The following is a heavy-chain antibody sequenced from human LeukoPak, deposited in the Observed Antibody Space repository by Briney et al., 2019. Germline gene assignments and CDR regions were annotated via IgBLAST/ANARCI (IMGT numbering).Heavy chain of an antibody. J-gene: IGHJ4*02. CDR3: ARAAYCSSTSCYTDY. V-gene: IGHV4-30-2*01. D-gene: IGHD2-2*02. Sequence: PSETLSLTCTVSGGSISSGIYYWSWIRQPPGKGLEWIGYIYHSGSTYYNPSLKSRVTISVDRSKNQFSLKLSSVTAADTAVYYCARAAYCSSTSCYTDYWGQGTLVTVSS. CDR2: IYHSGST. CDR1: GGSISSGIYY.